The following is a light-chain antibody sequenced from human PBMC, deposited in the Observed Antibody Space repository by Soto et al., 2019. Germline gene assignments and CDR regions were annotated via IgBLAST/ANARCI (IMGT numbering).Light chain of an antibody. J-gene: IGKJ1*01. V-gene: IGKV3-20*01. Sequence: ETMLTQSPGALCCSPGESTTLSCRASQSVSDTHVAWYQQRPGQAPRLLIYDAYRRDIGVQDRFIGSGSATDFTLTIRGLEPEDFVVYFCNEYGTSPQTIGQGTKVDI. CDR1: QSVSDTH. CDR3: NEYGTSPQT. CDR2: DAY.